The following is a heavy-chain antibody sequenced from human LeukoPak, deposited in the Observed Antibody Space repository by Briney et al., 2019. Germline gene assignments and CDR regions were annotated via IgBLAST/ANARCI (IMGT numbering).Heavy chain of an antibody. Sequence: GASVKVSCKASGYNFIGYYMHWVRQAPGQGLEWLGWINPSTGGTKYAQQFQGWVTLTRDTSTSTAYLDLSHLKSNDTAVYYCARGYSSMFIDNWGQGTLVSVSS. J-gene: IGHJ4*02. D-gene: IGHD2-2*01. V-gene: IGHV1-2*04. CDR2: INPSTGGT. CDR1: GYNFIGYY. CDR3: ARGYSSMFIDN.